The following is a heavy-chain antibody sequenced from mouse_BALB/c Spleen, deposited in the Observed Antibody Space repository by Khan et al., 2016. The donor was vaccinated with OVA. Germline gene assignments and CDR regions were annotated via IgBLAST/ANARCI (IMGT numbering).Heavy chain of an antibody. J-gene: IGHJ1*01. Sequence: VQLKQSGGGLVQPGGSRNLSCTASGFTFSSYGMHWVRQAPEKGLEWVAYMSRGSSTIYYVDTVKGRVTISRDNTKNTLFLQINIQRVEHTAMYYDVSSGGNCHRSFDYWGEGTSVTVSS. V-gene: IGHV5-17*02. CDR3: VSSGGNCHRSFDY. D-gene: IGHD2-1*01. CDR1: GFTFSSYG. CDR2: MSRGSSTI.